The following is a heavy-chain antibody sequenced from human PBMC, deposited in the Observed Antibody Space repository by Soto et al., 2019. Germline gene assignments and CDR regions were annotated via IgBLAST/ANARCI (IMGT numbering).Heavy chain of an antibody. CDR2: ISSSSSYI. Sequence: PGGSLRLSCAASGFTFSSYSMNWVRQAPGKGLEWVSSISSSSSYIYYTDSVKGRFTISRDNAKNSLYLQMNSLRAEDTAVYYCARDRDYDSSGYYDYWGQGTLVTVSS. CDR1: GFTFSSYS. CDR3: ARDRDYDSSGYYDY. V-gene: IGHV3-21*01. D-gene: IGHD3-22*01. J-gene: IGHJ4*02.